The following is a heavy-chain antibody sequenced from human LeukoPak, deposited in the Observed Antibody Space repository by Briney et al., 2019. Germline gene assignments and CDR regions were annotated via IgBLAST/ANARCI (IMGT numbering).Heavy chain of an antibody. CDR1: GVTFSSYA. Sequence: GRSLRLSCAASGVTFSSYAMHWVRQAPGKGLEWVTVISYDGSNKYYADSVKGRFTISRDNPKNTLYLQMNSLRAEDTAVYYCAGGPNYDYVWGSYRYYDYWDQGTLVTVSS. CDR3: AGGPNYDYVWGSYRYYDY. V-gene: IGHV3-30-3*01. D-gene: IGHD3-16*02. CDR2: ISYDGSNK. J-gene: IGHJ4*02.